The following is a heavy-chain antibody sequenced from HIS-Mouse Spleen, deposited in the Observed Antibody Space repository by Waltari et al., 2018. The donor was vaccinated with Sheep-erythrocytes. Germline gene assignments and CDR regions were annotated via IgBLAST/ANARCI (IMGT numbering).Heavy chain of an antibody. Sequence: QVQLVQSGAEVKKPGSSVKVSCKASGVTFSSYAISWVRQAPGQGLELMGRSIPIPGIANDAQKFKGRVTITADKSTSTAYMELSSLRSEDTAVYYCARADVIAARPDEAFDIWGQGTMVTVSS. CDR2: SIPIPGIA. V-gene: IGHV1-69*04. CDR1: GVTFSSYA. J-gene: IGHJ3*02. CDR3: ARADVIAARPDEAFDI. D-gene: IGHD6-6*01.